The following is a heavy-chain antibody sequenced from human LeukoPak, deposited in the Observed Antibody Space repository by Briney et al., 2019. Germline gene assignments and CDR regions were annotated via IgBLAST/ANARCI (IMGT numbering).Heavy chain of an antibody. CDR1: GYSISSNYY. Sequence: PSETLSLTCTVSGYSISSNYYWGWIRQPPGKGLEWIGSIYHSGSTYYNPSLKSRVTILIDTSKNQFFLKLSSVTAADTAVYYCAKRGNWGFFDYWGQGTLVTVSS. D-gene: IGHD7-27*01. V-gene: IGHV4-38-2*02. J-gene: IGHJ4*02. CDR2: IYHSGST. CDR3: AKRGNWGFFDY.